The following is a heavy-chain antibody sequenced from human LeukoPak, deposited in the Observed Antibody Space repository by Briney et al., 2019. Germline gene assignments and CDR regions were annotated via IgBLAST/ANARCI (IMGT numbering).Heavy chain of an antibody. D-gene: IGHD5-24*01. V-gene: IGHV1-24*01. J-gene: IGHJ4*02. CDR3: ATDLTEMATSGY. Sequence: ASVTVSCKVSGYTLTELSMHWVRQAPGKGLEWMGGFDPEDGETIYAQKFQGRVTMTEDTSTDTAYMELSSLRSEDTAVYYCATDLTEMATSGYWGQGTLDTVSS. CDR2: FDPEDGET. CDR1: GYTLTELS.